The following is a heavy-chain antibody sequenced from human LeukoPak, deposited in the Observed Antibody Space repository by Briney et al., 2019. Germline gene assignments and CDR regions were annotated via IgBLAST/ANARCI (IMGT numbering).Heavy chain of an antibody. Sequence: PGGSLRLSCAASGFTFSSYSMNWVRQAPGKGLEWVSSISSSSSYIYYADSVKGRFTISRDNAKNSLYLQMNSLRAEDTAVYYCAREGVPAAIMGGWFDPWGQGTLVTVSS. V-gene: IGHV3-21*01. D-gene: IGHD2-2*01. CDR2: ISSSSSYI. CDR1: GFTFSSYS. J-gene: IGHJ5*02. CDR3: AREGVPAAIMGGWFDP.